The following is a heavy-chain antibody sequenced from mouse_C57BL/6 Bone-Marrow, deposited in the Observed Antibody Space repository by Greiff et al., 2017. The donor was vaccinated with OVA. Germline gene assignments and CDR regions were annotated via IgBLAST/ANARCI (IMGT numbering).Heavy chain of an antibody. CDR3: ARGVGWLLRHFAD. J-gene: IGHJ3*01. CDR1: GYTFTSYW. Sequence: QVQLQQPGAELVKPGASVKMSCKASGYTFTSYWITWVKQRPGQGLEWIGDIYPGSGSTNYNEKFKSKATLTVDTSSSTAYMQLSSLTSEDSAVYYCARGVGWLLRHFADWGQGTLVTVSA. D-gene: IGHD2-3*01. CDR2: IYPGSGST. V-gene: IGHV1-55*01.